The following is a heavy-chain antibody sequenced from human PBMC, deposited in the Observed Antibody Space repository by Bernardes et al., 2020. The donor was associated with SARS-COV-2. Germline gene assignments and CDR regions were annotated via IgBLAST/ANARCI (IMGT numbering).Heavy chain of an antibody. D-gene: IGHD6-13*01. Sequence: SETLSLTCTVSGGSISSGGYYWSWIRQHPGKGLEWIGYIYYSGSTYYNPSLKSRVTISVDTSKNQFSLKLSSVTAADTAVYYFASGGGYSSSWLTYYYYGMDVWGQGTTVTVSS. CDR3: ASGGGYSSSWLTYYYYGMDV. V-gene: IGHV4-31*03. J-gene: IGHJ6*02. CDR2: IYYSGST. CDR1: GGSISSGGYY.